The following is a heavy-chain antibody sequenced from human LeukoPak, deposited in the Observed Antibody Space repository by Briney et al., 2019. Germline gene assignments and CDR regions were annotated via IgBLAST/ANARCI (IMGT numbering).Heavy chain of an antibody. CDR2: IYSGGST. CDR3: WGYSSSWPFFDY. V-gene: IGHV3-53*01. D-gene: IGHD6-13*01. J-gene: IGHJ4*02. CDR1: GFTVSSNY. Sequence: PGGSLRLPCSASGFTVSSNYMSWVRQAPGKGLEWVSVIYSGGSTYYSDSVKGRFTISRDNSKNTLYLQMNSLRAEDTAVYYCWGYSSSWPFFDYWGQGTLVTVSS.